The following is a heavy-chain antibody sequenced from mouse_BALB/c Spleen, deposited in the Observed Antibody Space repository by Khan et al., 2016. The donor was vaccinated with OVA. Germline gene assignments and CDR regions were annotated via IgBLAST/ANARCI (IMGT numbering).Heavy chain of an antibody. Sequence: VQLQESGAELVRPGVSVKISCKGSGYTFTDHTIHWVKQSHAKSLEWIGVISTYYGDADYNQRFKGKATMTVDKSSSTAYMELARLTSEDSAIYYGGRGGGGDRFAYWGQGTLVTISA. CDR1: GYTFTDHT. CDR2: ISTYYGDA. J-gene: IGHJ3*01. CDR3: GRGGGGDRFAY. V-gene: IGHV1S137*01.